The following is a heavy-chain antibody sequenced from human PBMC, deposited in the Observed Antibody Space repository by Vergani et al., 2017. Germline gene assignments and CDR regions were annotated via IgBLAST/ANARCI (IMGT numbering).Heavy chain of an antibody. V-gene: IGHV3-15*01. CDR2: IKSKTAGGTT. Sequence: EVQLVESGGGLVKPGGSLRLSCAASGFTFSNAWMSWVRQAPGKGLEWVGRIKSKTAGGTTDYAAPVTGRFTIARDDSKNTLYLHMNSLKTEDTAVYYCTTDSVGATPIYYYCYGMDVWGQGTTVTVSS. CDR1: GFTFSNAW. D-gene: IGHD1-26*01. J-gene: IGHJ6*02. CDR3: TTDSVGATPIYYYCYGMDV.